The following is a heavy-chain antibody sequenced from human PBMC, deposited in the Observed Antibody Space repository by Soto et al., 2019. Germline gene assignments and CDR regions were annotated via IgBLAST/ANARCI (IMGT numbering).Heavy chain of an antibody. CDR1: GFTLSSCV. CDR3: ARDSKVWRITMRVGPSRGIYFDY. Sequence: GGSLRLSCAASGFTLSSCVMSWVRQAPGKGLEWVAVISYDGSNKYYADSVKGRFTISRDNSKNTLYLQMNSLRAEDTAVYYCARDSKVWRITMRVGPSRGIYFDYCGQGTLVTVSS. D-gene: IGHD3-22*01. V-gene: IGHV3-30-3*01. J-gene: IGHJ4*02. CDR2: ISYDGSNK.